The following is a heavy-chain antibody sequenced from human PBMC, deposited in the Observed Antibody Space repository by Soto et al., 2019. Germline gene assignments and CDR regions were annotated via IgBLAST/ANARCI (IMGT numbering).Heavy chain of an antibody. CDR3: ATRPNYDFWSGYYSHFDY. CDR1: GGTFSSYA. V-gene: IGHV1-69*01. CDR2: IIPIFGTA. D-gene: IGHD3-3*01. J-gene: IGHJ4*02. Sequence: SVKVSCTASGGTFSSYAISWVRQAPGQGLEWMGGIIPIFGTANYAQKFQGRVTITADESTSTAYMELSSLRSEDTAVYYCATRPNYDFWSGYYSHFDYWGQGTLVTVS.